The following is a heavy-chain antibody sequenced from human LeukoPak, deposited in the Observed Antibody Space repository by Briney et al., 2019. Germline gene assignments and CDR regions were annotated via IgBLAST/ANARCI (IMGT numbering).Heavy chain of an antibody. CDR2: IRSKPYGGTA. CDR1: GFTFGDYA. D-gene: IGHD1-1*01. J-gene: IGHJ6*03. CDR3: TRDLLDPLYYYYYMDV. V-gene: IGHV3-49*04. Sequence: GGSLRLSCTASGFTFGDYAMSWVRQAPGKGLEWVGFIRSKPYGGTAEYAASVKGRFTISRDDSKSIAYLQMNSLKTEDTAVYYCTRDLLDPLYYYYYMDVWGKGTTVTISS.